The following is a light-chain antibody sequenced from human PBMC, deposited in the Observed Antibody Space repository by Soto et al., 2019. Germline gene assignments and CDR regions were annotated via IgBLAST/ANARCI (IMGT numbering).Light chain of an antibody. Sequence: DIQMTQSPSSLSVYVGDRVTITCRASQSIGTYLYWYQQKPGEAPKLLIYLASSLQSGVPSRFSGSGSGTDFTLTISSLQPEDFATYYCQQSYSTPLTFGPGTKVDIK. J-gene: IGKJ3*01. CDR2: LAS. CDR1: QSIGTY. V-gene: IGKV1-39*01. CDR3: QQSYSTPLT.